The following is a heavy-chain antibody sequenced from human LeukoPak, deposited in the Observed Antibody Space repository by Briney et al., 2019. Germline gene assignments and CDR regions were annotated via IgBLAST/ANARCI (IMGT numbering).Heavy chain of an antibody. CDR2: IGGSGGST. CDR3: ARALYPLYYYYMDV. Sequence: SGGSLRLSCAASGFTFSSYAMSWVRQAPGKGLEWVSAIGGSGGSTYYADSVKGRFTISRDNSKNTLYLQMNSLRAEDTAVYYCARALYPLYYYYMDVWGKGTTVTVSS. V-gene: IGHV3-23*01. D-gene: IGHD3-16*01. J-gene: IGHJ6*03. CDR1: GFTFSSYA.